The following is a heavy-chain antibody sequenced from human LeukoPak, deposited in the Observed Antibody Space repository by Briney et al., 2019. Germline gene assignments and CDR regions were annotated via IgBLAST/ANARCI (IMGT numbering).Heavy chain of an antibody. V-gene: IGHV1-69*13. CDR2: IIPIFGTA. CDR1: GGTFSSYA. Sequence: SVKVSCKASGGTFSSYAISWVRQAPGQGLEWMGGIIPIFGTANYAQKFQGRVTITADESTSTAYMELSSLRSEDTAVYYCARGVRFLEWSPPDYYYYYGMDVWGQGTTVTVSS. CDR3: ARGVRFLEWSPPDYYYYYGMDV. D-gene: IGHD3-3*01. J-gene: IGHJ6*02.